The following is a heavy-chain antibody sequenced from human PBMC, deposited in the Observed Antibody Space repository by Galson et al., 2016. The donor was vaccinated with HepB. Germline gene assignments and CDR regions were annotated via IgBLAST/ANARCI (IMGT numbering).Heavy chain of an antibody. J-gene: IGHJ6*02. CDR1: GGTLSGDA. V-gene: IGHV1-69*13. Sequence: SVKVSCKASGGTLSGDAIGWVRQAPGQGPEWMGEIMPVFGRGNNAQKFQGRVTMTADESTGTVYMELSSLTSEDTAVYYCARVPLGVPPALNYYYGMDVWGQGTTVTVSS. CDR2: IMPVFGRG. D-gene: IGHD3-16*01. CDR3: ARVPLGVPPALNYYYGMDV.